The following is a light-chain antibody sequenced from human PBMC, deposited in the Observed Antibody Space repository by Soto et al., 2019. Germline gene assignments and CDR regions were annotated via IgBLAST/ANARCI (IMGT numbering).Light chain of an antibody. Sequence: QSVLTQPPSVSGAPGQRVTISCTGTSSNIGADYNVHWYRQVPGTAPKLLIYGNRDRPSGVPDRFSGSKSGPSASLAITGLQTEDEADYYCQSYDTGLRGMVFGGGTKLTVL. CDR1: SSNIGADYN. J-gene: IGLJ2*01. CDR3: QSYDTGLRGMV. CDR2: GNR. V-gene: IGLV1-40*01.